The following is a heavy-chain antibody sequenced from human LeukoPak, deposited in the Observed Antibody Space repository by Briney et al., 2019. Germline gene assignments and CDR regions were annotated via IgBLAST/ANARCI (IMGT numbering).Heavy chain of an antibody. J-gene: IGHJ3*02. Sequence: SETLSLTCAVYGGSFTGYYWSWIRQSPGEGLEWIGEINRSGATNYNPSLKSRVTISVDTSKSQVSLRLRSVTAADTAVFYCARGRFGNPLQLEPRRPFDMWGQGTMVAISS. CDR3: ARGRFGNPLQLEPRRPFDM. V-gene: IGHV4-34*01. D-gene: IGHD1-1*01. CDR1: GGSFTGYY. CDR2: INRSGAT.